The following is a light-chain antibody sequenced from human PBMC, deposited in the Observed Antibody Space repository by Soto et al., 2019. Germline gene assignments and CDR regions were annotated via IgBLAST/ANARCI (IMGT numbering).Light chain of an antibody. V-gene: IGKV3-15*01. CDR2: GAS. CDR3: QQYNNRRT. CDR1: QSVSSN. Sequence: IAMTQSPSTLSVSPGERATLSCRASQSVSSNLAWYQQKPGQAPRLLIYGASTRATGIPARFSGSGSGTEFTLTISSLQSEDFAVYYCQQYNNRRTFGQGTKVDIK. J-gene: IGKJ1*01.